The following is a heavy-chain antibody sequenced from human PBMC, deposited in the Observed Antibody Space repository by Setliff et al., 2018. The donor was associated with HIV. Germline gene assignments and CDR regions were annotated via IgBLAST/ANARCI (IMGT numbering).Heavy chain of an antibody. D-gene: IGHD3-10*01. J-gene: IGHJ4*02. CDR3: ARDPELSDNYYGSGGPLNY. Sequence: VKVSCKASGYTFTSYYMHWVRQAPGQGLEWMGIINPSGGSTSYAQKFQGRVTMTRDTSTSTVYMELSSLRSEDTAVYYCARDPELSDNYYGSGGPLNYWGQGTLVTVSS. CDR1: GYTFTSYY. CDR2: INPSGGST. V-gene: IGHV1-46*01.